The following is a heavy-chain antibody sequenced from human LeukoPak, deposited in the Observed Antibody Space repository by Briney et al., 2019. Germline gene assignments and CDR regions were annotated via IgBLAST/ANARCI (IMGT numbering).Heavy chain of an antibody. J-gene: IGHJ4*02. CDR1: GFTFSSYW. CDR3: AREYYSDSSGSDY. V-gene: IGHV3-7*05. CDR2: INQDGSEK. D-gene: IGHD3-22*01. Sequence: GGSLRLSCAASGFTFSSYWMSWVRQAPGKGLEWVANINQDGSEKYSVDSVKGRFAISRDNAKNSLYLQMNSLRAEDTAVYYCAREYYSDSSGSDYWGQGTLVTVSS.